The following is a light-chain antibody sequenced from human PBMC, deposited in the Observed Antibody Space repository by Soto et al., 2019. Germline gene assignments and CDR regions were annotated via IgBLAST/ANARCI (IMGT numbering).Light chain of an antibody. Sequence: QCALTQPASVSGSPGQSITVSCTGTISDVGAYDYVSWYQHHPGKAPKLTIYEVTNRPSGVSNRFSGSKSGNTASLTISGLQAEDEADYYCNSYTRSTKYVFGTGTKVTVL. CDR1: ISDVGAYDY. J-gene: IGLJ1*01. V-gene: IGLV2-14*01. CDR3: NSYTRSTKYV. CDR2: EVT.